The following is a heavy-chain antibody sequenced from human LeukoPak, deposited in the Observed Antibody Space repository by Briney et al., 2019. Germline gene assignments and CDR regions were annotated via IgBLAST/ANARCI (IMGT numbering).Heavy chain of an antibody. CDR2: IIPIFGTA. J-gene: IGHJ5*02. CDR1: GGTFSSYA. V-gene: IGHV1-69*13. CDR3: ARDRRVRGVIPDNWFDP. Sequence: GASVKVSCKASGGTFSSYAISWVRQAPGQGLEWMGGIIPIFGTANYAQKFQGRVTITADESTSTAYMELSSLRSEDTAVYYCARDRRVRGVIPDNWFDPWGQGTLVTVSS. D-gene: IGHD3-10*01.